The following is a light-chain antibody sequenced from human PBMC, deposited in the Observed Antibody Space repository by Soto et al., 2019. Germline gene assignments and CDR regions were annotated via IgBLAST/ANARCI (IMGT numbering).Light chain of an antibody. V-gene: IGLV1-44*01. CDR2: DNN. CDR3: ATWDDTLNGMV. Sequence: QSVLTQPPSASGTPGQTGGISCSGGSSNIGSHTVSWYQRFPGAARKLVMYDNNQRPSGVRDRFAGSRSGTSASLAISGIPTEDEAEYYCATWDDTLNGMVFGGGTKLTVL. J-gene: IGLJ2*01. CDR1: SSNIGSHT.